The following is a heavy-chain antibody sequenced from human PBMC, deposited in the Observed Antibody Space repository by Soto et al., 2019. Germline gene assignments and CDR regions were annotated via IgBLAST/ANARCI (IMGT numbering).Heavy chain of an antibody. D-gene: IGHD1-1*01. CDR1: GFNFSAYT. J-gene: IGHJ4*02. Sequence: EVQLVESGGGLVKPGGSLRLSCAASGFNFSAYTINWIRHVPGRGLEWVSSISGGSTYIFYADSLRGRFTISRDNATNSVSLQMNSLSADETAVYYCPRDRGTWKYFDYWGQGTLVSVSS. CDR3: PRDRGTWKYFDY. V-gene: IGHV3-21*01. CDR2: ISGGSTYI.